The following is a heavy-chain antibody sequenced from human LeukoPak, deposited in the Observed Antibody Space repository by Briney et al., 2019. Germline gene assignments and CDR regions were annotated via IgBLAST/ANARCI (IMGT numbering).Heavy chain of an antibody. CDR3: AKSVAPYCSGGSCFDAFDI. V-gene: IGHV3-23*01. CDR2: ISHSVATT. CDR1: GVTFSSYA. J-gene: IGHJ3*02. D-gene: IGHD2-15*01. Sequence: PGGSLRLSYAASGVTFSSYAMNWGRQAPGKWLEWGSAISHSVATTYYADSAKGRFTISRDNSKNTLYLQMNSPRAEDTAVYYCAKSVAPYCSGGSCFDAFDIWGQGTMVTVSS.